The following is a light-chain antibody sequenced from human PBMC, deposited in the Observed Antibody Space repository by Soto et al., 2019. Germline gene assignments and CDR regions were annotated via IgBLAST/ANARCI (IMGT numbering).Light chain of an antibody. CDR1: QRISTW. Sequence: DLQMTQSPSTLSASVVDAVTITCRASQRISTWLAWYQKKPAKAPKLLIYAASSLQSGVPSRFSGSGSGTDFTLTISSLQPEDFATYYCQQSYSTLTWTFGQGTKVDIK. CDR3: QQSYSTLTWT. V-gene: IGKV1-39*01. CDR2: AAS. J-gene: IGKJ1*01.